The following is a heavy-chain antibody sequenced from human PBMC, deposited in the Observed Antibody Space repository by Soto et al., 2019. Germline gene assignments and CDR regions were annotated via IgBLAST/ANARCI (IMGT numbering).Heavy chain of an antibody. D-gene: IGHD3-22*01. J-gene: IGHJ4*02. CDR2: INPSGGRT. CDR1: GNSFTTYY. Sequence: ASVKVSCKAPGNSFTTYYMHWVRQAPGQGLEWMGIINPSGGRTTYAQKFQGRVTMTRDTSTSTFHMELSSLTSEDTAVYYCAGLYHYDSSGYYDYWRQGTLVTVSS. V-gene: IGHV1-46*01. CDR3: AGLYHYDSSGYYDY.